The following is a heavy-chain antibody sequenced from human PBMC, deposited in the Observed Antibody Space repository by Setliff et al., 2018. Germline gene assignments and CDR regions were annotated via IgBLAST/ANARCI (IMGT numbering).Heavy chain of an antibody. V-gene: IGHV4-39*01. D-gene: IGHD3-10*01. CDR2: LHYTGST. CDR3: ARHVLYGSGSYGLNY. J-gene: IGHJ4*02. CDR1: GDSISSSDFY. Sequence: LSLTCTVSGDSISSSDFYWGWIRQPPGKGLEWIGSLHYTGSTFYNPSLKSRATVIVHTSKKQFSLKLKSMTAADAGVYYCARHVLYGSGSYGLNYWSQGTLVTVSS.